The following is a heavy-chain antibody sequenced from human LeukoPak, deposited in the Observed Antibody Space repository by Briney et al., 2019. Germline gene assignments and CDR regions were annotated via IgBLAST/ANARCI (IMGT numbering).Heavy chain of an antibody. Sequence: GGSLRLSCAASGFTVSNNYMTWVRQAPGKGLEWVSVIHSGGSTYYAESVKGRFTFSRDNSKNTLYLQMDSLRAEDTAVYYCAKRQSRNWSLDYWGQGTLVTVSS. V-gene: IGHV3-53*01. D-gene: IGHD1-1*01. CDR1: GFTVSNNY. CDR3: AKRQSRNWSLDY. J-gene: IGHJ4*02. CDR2: IHSGGST.